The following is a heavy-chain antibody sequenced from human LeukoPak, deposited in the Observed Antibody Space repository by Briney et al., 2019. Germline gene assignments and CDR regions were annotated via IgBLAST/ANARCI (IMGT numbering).Heavy chain of an antibody. CDR3: ARHYGP. V-gene: IGHV4-39*01. J-gene: IGHJ5*02. D-gene: IGHD3-10*01. Sequence: PSETLSLTCSVSGGSISSYYWSWIRQPPGKGLEWIGSIYDSGSTYYNPSLKSRVTISVDTSKNQFSLKLNSVTAADTAVYYCARHYGPWGQGTLVTVSS. CDR2: IYDSGST. CDR1: GGSISSYY.